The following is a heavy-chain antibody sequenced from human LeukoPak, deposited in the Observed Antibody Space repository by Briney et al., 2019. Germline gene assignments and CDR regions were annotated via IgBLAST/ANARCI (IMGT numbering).Heavy chain of an antibody. V-gene: IGHV4-39*01. CDR1: GGSISSSSYY. D-gene: IGHD4/OR15-4a*01. CDR3: ARRKGAYSYYYYYMDV. J-gene: IGHJ6*03. Sequence: SETLSLTCTVSGGSISSSSYYWGWIRQPPGKGLEWVGSIYYSGSTYYNPSLKSRVTISVDTSKNQFSLKLSSVTAADTAVYYCARRKGAYSYYYYYMDVWGKGTPVTVSS. CDR2: IYYSGST.